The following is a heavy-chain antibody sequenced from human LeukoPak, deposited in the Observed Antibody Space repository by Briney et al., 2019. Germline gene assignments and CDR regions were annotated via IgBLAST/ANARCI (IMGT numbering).Heavy chain of an antibody. CDR1: AFTFNNYW. CDR3: ARGGSYFDY. D-gene: IGHD2-15*01. Sequence: PGGSLRLSCAASAFTFNNYWMSWVRQAPGKGLEWVANIKQDGSEKYYVHSVKGRFTISRDNAKNSLYVQMNSLRAEDTAVYYCARGGSYFDYWGQGTLVTVSS. CDR2: IKQDGSEK. V-gene: IGHV3-7*01. J-gene: IGHJ4*02.